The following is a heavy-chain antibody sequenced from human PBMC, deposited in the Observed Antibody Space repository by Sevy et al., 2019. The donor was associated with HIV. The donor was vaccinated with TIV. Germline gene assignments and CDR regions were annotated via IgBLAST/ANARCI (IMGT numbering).Heavy chain of an antibody. CDR3: ARAKSPTRAFDI. CDR2: ISSSSSYT. V-gene: IGHV3-11*06. J-gene: IGHJ3*02. CDR1: GFTFSDYY. Sequence: GGSLRLSCAASGFTFSDYYMSWIRQAPGKGLKWVSYISSSSSYTNYADSVKGRFTISRENAKNSLYLQMNSLRAEDTAVYYCARAKSPTRAFDIWGQGTMVTVSS.